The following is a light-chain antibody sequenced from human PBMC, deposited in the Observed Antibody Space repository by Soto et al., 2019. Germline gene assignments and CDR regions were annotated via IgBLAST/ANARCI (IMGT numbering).Light chain of an antibody. CDR2: SAS. Sequence: EIVLTQSPGTLSLSPGERATLSCRASQSVSGTDLAWYQQKPGQAPRLLIYSASSRATAIPDRFTGSGSGTDFTLTISRLEAEDFAVYYCQHYGTSPYTFGQGTKLEIK. J-gene: IGKJ2*01. V-gene: IGKV3-20*01. CDR1: QSVSGTD. CDR3: QHYGTSPYT.